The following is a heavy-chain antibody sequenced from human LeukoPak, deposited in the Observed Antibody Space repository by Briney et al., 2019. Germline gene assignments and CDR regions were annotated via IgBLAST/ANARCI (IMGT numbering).Heavy chain of an antibody. CDR3: AKDRTNFFYYLDV. CDR2: ISSEGDNK. V-gene: IGHV3-30-3*01. Sequence: GGSLRLSCSASGLIFSRYAMTWVRQAPGKGLEWVASISSEGDNKHYLESVKGRFTISRDNSKNTLYLQMHNPRAEDTAIYYCAKDRTNFFYYLDVWGTGTTVIVSS. J-gene: IGHJ6*03. CDR1: GLIFSRYA.